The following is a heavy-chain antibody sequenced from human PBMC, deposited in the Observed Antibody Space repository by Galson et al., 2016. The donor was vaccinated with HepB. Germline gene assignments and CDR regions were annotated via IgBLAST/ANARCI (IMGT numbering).Heavy chain of an antibody. D-gene: IGHD3-3*01. CDR1: GFTVSCNY. Sequence: SLRLSCAASGFTVSCNYMSWVRQAPGKGLECVSVIYGGGYINYADSVKGRFTISRDNSKNTLYLQMNSLRAEDTAVYYCARIGGFNDFWSAYYFDSWGQGTLLTVSS. CDR3: ARIGGFNDFWSAYYFDS. CDR2: IYGGGYI. J-gene: IGHJ4*02. V-gene: IGHV3-66*01.